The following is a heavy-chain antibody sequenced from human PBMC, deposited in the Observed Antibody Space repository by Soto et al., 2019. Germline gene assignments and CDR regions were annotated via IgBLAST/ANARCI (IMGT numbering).Heavy chain of an antibody. CDR3: ATRGYSGYDTPEFYYYYMDV. V-gene: IGHV5-51*01. J-gene: IGHJ6*03. D-gene: IGHD5-12*01. CDR2: IYPGDSDT. CDR1: GYSFTSYW. Sequence: GESLKISCKGSGYSFTSYWIGWVRQMPGKGLEWMGIIYPGDSDTRYSPSFQGQVTISADKSISTAYLQWSSLKASDTAMYYCATRGYSGYDTPEFYYYYMDVWGKGTTVTVSS.